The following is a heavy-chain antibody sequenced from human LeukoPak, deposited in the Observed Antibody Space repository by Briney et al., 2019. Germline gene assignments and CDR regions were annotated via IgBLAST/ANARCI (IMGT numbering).Heavy chain of an antibody. D-gene: IGHD3-10*01. J-gene: IGHJ4*02. CDR2: ISAYNGNT. CDR1: GYTFTSYG. Sequence: ASVKVSCKASGYTFTSYGISWVRQAPGQGLEWMGWISAYNGNTNYAQKLQGRVTMTTDTSTSTAYMELRSLRSDDTAVYYCARAAMVGGFRALYFDNGAQEPLVTVS. V-gene: IGHV1-18*01. CDR3: ARAAMVGGFRALYFDN.